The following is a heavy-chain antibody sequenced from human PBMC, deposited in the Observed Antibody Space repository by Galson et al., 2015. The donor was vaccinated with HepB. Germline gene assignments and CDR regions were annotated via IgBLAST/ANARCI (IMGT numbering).Heavy chain of an antibody. CDR1: GFTVSSNY. Sequence: SLRLSCAASGFTVSSNYMSRVRQAPGKGLEWVSVIYSGGSTYYADSVKGRFTISRDNSKNTLYLQMNSLRAEDTAVYYCASIRSWAFDIWGQGTMVTVSS. CDR2: IYSGGST. CDR3: ASIRSWAFDI. V-gene: IGHV3-66*01. D-gene: IGHD3-16*01. J-gene: IGHJ3*02.